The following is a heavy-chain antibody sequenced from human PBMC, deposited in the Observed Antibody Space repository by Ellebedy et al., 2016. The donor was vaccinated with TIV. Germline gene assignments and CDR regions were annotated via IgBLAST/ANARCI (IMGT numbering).Heavy chain of an antibody. D-gene: IGHD3-22*01. CDR2: ISGSGTSI. CDR3: ARDRTYYDSSGYYYGGHAFDI. CDR1: GFTFMTYG. Sequence: PGGSLRLSCAASGFTFMTYGMNWVRQAPGKGLEWVSTISGSGTSIYYADSVKGRFTVSRDNYMNTLYLQINGLRAEDTAIYYCARDRTYYDSSGYYYGGHAFDIWGPGTLLTVSS. V-gene: IGHV3-23*01. J-gene: IGHJ3*02.